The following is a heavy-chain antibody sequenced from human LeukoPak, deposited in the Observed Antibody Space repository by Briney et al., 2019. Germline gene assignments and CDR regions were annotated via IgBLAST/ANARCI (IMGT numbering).Heavy chain of an antibody. V-gene: IGHV3-11*06. CDR3: AKVRTQYCSSGNCFNYYFEY. CDR1: GFIFSDFY. D-gene: IGHD2-15*01. Sequence: TGGSLRLSCAASGFIFSDFYMTWIRQAPGKGLEWVSDITNSGSYTNYAGSVKGRFTISRDNAKNSLYLQMNSLRSEDAAVYYCAKVRTQYCSSGNCFNYYFEYWGQGTLVTVSS. CDR2: ITNSGSYT. J-gene: IGHJ4*02.